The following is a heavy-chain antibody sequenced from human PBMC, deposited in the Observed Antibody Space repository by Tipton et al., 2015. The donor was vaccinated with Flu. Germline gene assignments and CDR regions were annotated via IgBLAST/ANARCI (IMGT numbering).Heavy chain of an antibody. V-gene: IGHV4-59*08. D-gene: IGHD1-1*01. Sequence: TLSLTCSVSGGSLTNYYWSWIRQTPQKGLEWIGYVHYTGKTKFNPSLKSRLVMSVDTSKNPLYLRLTSLTASDTAVYYCARHTYAQLGPPYFDFWGQGTLVTVSS. CDR1: GGSLTNYY. CDR2: VHYTGKT. CDR3: ARHTYAQLGPPYFDF. J-gene: IGHJ4*02.